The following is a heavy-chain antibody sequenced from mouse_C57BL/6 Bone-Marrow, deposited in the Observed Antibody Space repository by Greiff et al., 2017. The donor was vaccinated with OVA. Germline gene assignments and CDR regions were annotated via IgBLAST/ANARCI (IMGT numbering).Heavy chain of an antibody. CDR1: GFNITDDY. Sequence: VQLKQSGAELVRPGASVKLSCTASGFNITDDYMPWVKQRPEQGLEWIGWIDPENGDTEYASKLQGKATITADTSTNTAYLQLSSLTSEDTAFYYCTTVVGYYGFAYWGQGTLVTVSA. J-gene: IGHJ3*01. V-gene: IGHV14-4*01. D-gene: IGHD2-3*01. CDR3: TTVVGYYGFAY. CDR2: IDPENGDT.